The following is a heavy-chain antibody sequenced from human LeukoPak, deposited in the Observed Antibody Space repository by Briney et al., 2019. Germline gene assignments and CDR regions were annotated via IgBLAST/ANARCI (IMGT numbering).Heavy chain of an antibody. CDR3: ARGGDSSSWYGWHYDYGMDV. D-gene: IGHD6-13*01. CDR2: IYYSGST. J-gene: IGHJ6*02. V-gene: IGHV4-59*01. Sequence: SETLSLTCTVSGGSISSYYWSWIRQPPGKGLEWIGYIYYSGSTNYNPSLKSRVTISVDTSKNQFSLKLSSVTAADTAVCYCARGGDSSSWYGWHYDYGMDVWGQGTTVTVSS. CDR1: GGSISSYY.